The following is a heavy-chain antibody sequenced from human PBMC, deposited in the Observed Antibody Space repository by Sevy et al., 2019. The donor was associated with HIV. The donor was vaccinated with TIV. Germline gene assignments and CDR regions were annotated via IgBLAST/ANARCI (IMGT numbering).Heavy chain of an antibody. Sequence: GGSLRLSCVASGFTFTDHWMTWLRQAPGKGLEWVANIKPDGSEIYYVASVKGRFTISRDNAKNSLYLQMNSLRVEDSAVYDCARWPGNAVWRGQGTLVTVSS. D-gene: IGHD3-16*01. J-gene: IGHJ4*02. V-gene: IGHV3-7*01. CDR3: ARWPGNAVW. CDR1: GFTFTDHW. CDR2: IKPDGSEI.